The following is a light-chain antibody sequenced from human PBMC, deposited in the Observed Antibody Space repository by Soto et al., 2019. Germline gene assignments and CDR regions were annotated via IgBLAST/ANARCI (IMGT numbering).Light chain of an antibody. CDR1: QSISSL. CDR2: SAS. Sequence: EIVLTQSPATLSVSPGERATLSCRASQSISSLLAWYQQKPGQAPRLLIYSASNRATGIPDRFSGSGSGTDFTLTISRLEPEDFAVYYCQQYGSSLWTFGQGTKVDNK. J-gene: IGKJ1*01. CDR3: QQYGSSLWT. V-gene: IGKV3-20*01.